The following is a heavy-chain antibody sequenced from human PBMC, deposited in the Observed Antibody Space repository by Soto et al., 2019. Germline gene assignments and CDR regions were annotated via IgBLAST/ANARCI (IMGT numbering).Heavy chain of an antibody. V-gene: IGHV1-69*01. CDR1: GGTFSSYA. D-gene: IGHD6-19*01. CDR2: IIPIFGTA. CDR3: ARVGSGVAVAGRWFDP. Sequence: QVQLVQSGAEVKKPGSSVRVSCKASGGTFSSYAISWVRQAPGQGLEWMGGIIPIFGTANYAQKFQGRVTITADESTSTAYMELSSLRSEDTAVYYCARVGSGVAVAGRWFDPWGQGTLVTVSS. J-gene: IGHJ5*02.